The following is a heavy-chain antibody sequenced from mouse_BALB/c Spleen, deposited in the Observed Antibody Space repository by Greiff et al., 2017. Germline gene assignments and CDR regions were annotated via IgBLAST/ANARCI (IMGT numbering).Heavy chain of an antibody. CDR3: ARGGVYEGYAMDY. D-gene: IGHD1-1*01. J-gene: IGHJ4*01. Sequence: VQRVESGPGLVAPSQSLSITCTVSGFSLTSYGVHWVRQPPGKGLEWLGVIWAGGSTNYNSALMSRLSISKDNSKSQVFLKMNSLQTDDTAMYYCARGGVYEGYAMDYWGQGTSVTVSS. CDR2: IWAGGST. V-gene: IGHV2-9*02. CDR1: GFSLTSYG.